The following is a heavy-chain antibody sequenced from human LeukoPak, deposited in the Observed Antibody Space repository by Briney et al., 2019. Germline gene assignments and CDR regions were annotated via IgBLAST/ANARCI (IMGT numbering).Heavy chain of an antibody. Sequence: SETLSLTCTVSGGSISSYYWSWIRQPAGKGLEWIGRIYTSGSTNYNPSLKSRVTMSVDTSKNQFSLKLGSVTAADTAVYYCARTRNDYSNYYYMDVWGKGTTVTVSS. J-gene: IGHJ6*03. CDR3: ARTRNDYSNYYYMDV. CDR2: IYTSGST. D-gene: IGHD4-11*01. CDR1: GGSISSYY. V-gene: IGHV4-4*07.